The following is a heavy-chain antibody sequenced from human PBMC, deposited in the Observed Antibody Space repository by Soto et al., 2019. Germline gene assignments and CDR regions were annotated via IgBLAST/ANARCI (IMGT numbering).Heavy chain of an antibody. V-gene: IGHV5-51*01. CDR1: GYSFTTYW. CDR2: IHPGDSDT. J-gene: IGHJ4*02. CDR3: ARLSLLPKGFDY. D-gene: IGHD3-22*01. Sequence: RGESLKISCKGSGYSFTTYWIGWVRQMPGKGLEWMGIIHPGDSDTRYSPSFQGQVTISADRSISTAYLQWSGLKASDTAMYYCARLSLLPKGFDYWGQGPLVTVSS.